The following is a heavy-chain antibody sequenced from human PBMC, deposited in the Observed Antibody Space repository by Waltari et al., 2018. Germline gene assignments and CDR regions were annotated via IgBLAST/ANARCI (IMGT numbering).Heavy chain of an antibody. Sequence: QVQLVQSGAEVKKPGASVKVSCKASGYTFTGYYMHWVRQAPGQGLEWMGRINPNSGGTNYAQKFQGRVTMTRDTSISTAYMELSRLRSDDTAVYYCARDRKDYGYCSSTSCPADPWGQGTLVTVSS. CDR3: ARDRKDYGYCSSTSCPADP. D-gene: IGHD2-2*03. V-gene: IGHV1-2*06. CDR2: INPNSGGT. CDR1: GYTFTGYY. J-gene: IGHJ5*02.